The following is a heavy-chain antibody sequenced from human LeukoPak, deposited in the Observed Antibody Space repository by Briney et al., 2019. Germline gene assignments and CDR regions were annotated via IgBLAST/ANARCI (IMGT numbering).Heavy chain of an antibody. CDR1: GYRFTSYW. V-gene: IGHV5-51*01. D-gene: IGHD6-13*01. CDR2: IYPGDSDT. Sequence: GESLKISCKGSGYRFTSYWIGWVRQMPGKGLEWMGIIYPGDSDTRYSPSFQGQVTISADKSISTAYLQWSSLKASDTAMYYYARCRSSSWLGDFDYWGQGTLVTVSS. CDR3: ARCRSSSWLGDFDY. J-gene: IGHJ4*02.